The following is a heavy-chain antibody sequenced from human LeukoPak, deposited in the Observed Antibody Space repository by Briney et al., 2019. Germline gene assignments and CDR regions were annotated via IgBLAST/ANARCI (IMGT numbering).Heavy chain of an antibody. CDR1: GYTFTGYY. CDR3: ARNVEYDFWSGYPPFDY. J-gene: IGHJ4*02. V-gene: IGHV1-2*02. Sequence: ASVKVSCKASGYTFTGYYMHWVRRAPGQGLEWMGWINPNSGGTNYAQKFQGRVTMTRDTSISTAYMELSRLRSDDTAVYYCARNVEYDFWSGYPPFDYWGQGTLVTVSS. CDR2: INPNSGGT. D-gene: IGHD3-3*01.